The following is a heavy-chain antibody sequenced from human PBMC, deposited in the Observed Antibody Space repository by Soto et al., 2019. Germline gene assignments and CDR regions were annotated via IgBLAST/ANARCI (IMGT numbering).Heavy chain of an antibody. Sequence: ASVKVSCKASGYRFATYYMHWVRQAPGQGLEWMGIINPVDSGTTDAQKFQGRVTMSRDTSTSTVYLELSSLKSEDTAVYYCARLYSDYGDYQNIDYWGQGTLVTVS. CDR3: ARLYSDYGDYQNIDY. CDR1: GYRFATYY. J-gene: IGHJ4*02. V-gene: IGHV1-46*01. D-gene: IGHD4-17*01. CDR2: INPVDSGT.